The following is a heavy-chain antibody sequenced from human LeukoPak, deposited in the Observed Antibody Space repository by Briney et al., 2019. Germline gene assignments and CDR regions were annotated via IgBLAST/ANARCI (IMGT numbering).Heavy chain of an antibody. J-gene: IGHJ3*02. Sequence: PSETLSLTCTVSGYSISSGYYWGWIRQPPGKGLEWIGEIYHSGSTNYNPSLKSRVTISVDTSKNQFSLKLSSVTAADTAVYYCARHKIMITFGGVIARFDIWGQGTMVTVSS. D-gene: IGHD3-16*02. CDR1: GYSISSGYY. CDR2: IYHSGST. V-gene: IGHV4-38-2*02. CDR3: ARHKIMITFGGVIARFDI.